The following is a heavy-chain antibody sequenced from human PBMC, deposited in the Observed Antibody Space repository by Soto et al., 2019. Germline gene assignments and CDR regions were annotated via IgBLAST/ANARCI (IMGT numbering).Heavy chain of an antibody. CDR3: AKDASVVVNAIHHHFDY. J-gene: IGHJ4*02. CDR2: ISRDGSKT. D-gene: IGHD2-21*01. V-gene: IGHV3-30*18. CDR1: GFTFSDYA. Sequence: GGSLRLSCAASGFTFSDYAMHWVRQAPGKGLEWVALISRDGSKTYFADSVKGRFTISRDNSKNTLYLQMNSLRAEDTAVYYCAKDASVVVNAIHHHFDYWGQGTLVTVSA.